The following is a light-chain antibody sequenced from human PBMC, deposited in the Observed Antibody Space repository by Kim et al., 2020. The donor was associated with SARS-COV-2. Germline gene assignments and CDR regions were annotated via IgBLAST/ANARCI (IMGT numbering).Light chain of an antibody. V-gene: IGLV3-25*03. CDR1: ALPKQY. Sequence: SPGQTARIICAGDALPKQYSYWFQQRSGQAPLLVMFKDSERPSGIPERFSGSGSGTTVTLTISGVQPEDEADYYCQTADSSGTWVFGGGTQLTVL. J-gene: IGLJ3*02. CDR2: KDS. CDR3: QTADSSGTWV.